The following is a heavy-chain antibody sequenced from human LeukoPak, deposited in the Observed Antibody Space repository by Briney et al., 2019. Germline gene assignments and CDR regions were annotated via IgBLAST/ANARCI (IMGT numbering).Heavy chain of an antibody. Sequence: GGSLRLSCAASGFTFSSYAMSWVRQAPGKGLEWVSAISGSGGSTYYADSVKGRFTISRDNSKNTLYLQMNSLRAEDTAVYYCASGDGGNSDTDAFDIWGQGTMVTVSS. CDR1: GFTFSSYA. D-gene: IGHD4-23*01. V-gene: IGHV3-23*01. CDR2: ISGSGGST. CDR3: ASGDGGNSDTDAFDI. J-gene: IGHJ3*02.